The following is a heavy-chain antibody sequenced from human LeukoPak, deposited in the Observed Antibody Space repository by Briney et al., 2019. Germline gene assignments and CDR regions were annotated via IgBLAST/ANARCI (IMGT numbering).Heavy chain of an antibody. Sequence: GGSLRLSCAASGFTFSSYGMSWVRQAPGKGLEWVSGISASGGSTAYADSVRGRFTVSRDNSNNTMYLQVNSLRAEDTALYYCAKNSMSRSWNYHYGMDVWGQGTTVLVSS. CDR1: GFTFSSYG. V-gene: IGHV3-23*01. CDR2: ISASGGST. J-gene: IGHJ6*02. D-gene: IGHD6-13*01. CDR3: AKNSMSRSWNYHYGMDV.